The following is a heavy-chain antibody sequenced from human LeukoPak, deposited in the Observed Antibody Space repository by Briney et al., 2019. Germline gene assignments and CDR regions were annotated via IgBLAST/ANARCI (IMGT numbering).Heavy chain of an antibody. D-gene: IGHD3-22*01. Sequence: PGGSLTLSCQASGFTFYMYAMSWVRQAPGKGLEWVASMCGTAGCTFYPDSVKGRFTISRDNSKNVLYQRMNSLTAEDTAIYYCAKDRPNFHENSGHYYRRDGDSWGQGTLVTVSS. CDR1: GFTFYMYA. CDR3: AKDRPNFHENSGHYYRRDGDS. CDR2: MCGTAGCT. V-gene: IGHV3-23*01. J-gene: IGHJ5*01.